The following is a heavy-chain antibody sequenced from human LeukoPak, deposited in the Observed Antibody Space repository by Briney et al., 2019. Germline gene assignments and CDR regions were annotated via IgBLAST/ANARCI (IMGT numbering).Heavy chain of an antibody. V-gene: IGHV3-23*01. J-gene: IGHJ6*03. Sequence: GGSLRLSCAASGFTFSSNYMTWVRQAPGKGLEWVSAISGSGGSTYYADSVKDRFTISRDNSKNPLYLHMNSLRAEDTAVYYCAASYGSGSYYNVFYYYYMDFWGKGTTVTISS. D-gene: IGHD3-10*01. CDR3: AASYGSGSYYNVFYYYYMDF. CDR1: GFTFSSNY. CDR2: ISGSGGST.